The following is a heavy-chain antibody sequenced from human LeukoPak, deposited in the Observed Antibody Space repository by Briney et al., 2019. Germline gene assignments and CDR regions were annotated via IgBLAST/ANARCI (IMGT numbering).Heavy chain of an antibody. CDR3: ARVPHAMVRGVIITEFYFDY. J-gene: IGHJ4*02. CDR2: ISSSSNYI. CDR1: GLSFSRFS. D-gene: IGHD3-10*01. Sequence: KPGGSLRLSSAASGLSFSRFSMNWVRQAPGKGLEWVSSISSSSNYIYYADSVKGRFTISRDNAKNSLYLQMNSMRAEDTAVYYCARVPHAMVRGVIITEFYFDYWGQGTLVTVSS. V-gene: IGHV3-21*01.